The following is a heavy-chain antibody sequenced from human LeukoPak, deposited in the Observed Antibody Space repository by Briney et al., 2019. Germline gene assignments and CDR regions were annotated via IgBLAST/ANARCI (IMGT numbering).Heavy chain of an antibody. V-gene: IGHV3-23*01. CDR1: GFTFSSYA. Sequence: GGSLRLSCAASGFTFSSYAMNWVRQAPGKGLAWVSGISGSGGNTYYADSVKGRFTISRDNSKNTLYLQMNSLRAEDTAVYYCAKDDNYIRFLSWGQGTLVTVSS. CDR3: AKDDNYIRFLS. J-gene: IGHJ5*02. D-gene: IGHD3-16*01. CDR2: ISGSGGNT.